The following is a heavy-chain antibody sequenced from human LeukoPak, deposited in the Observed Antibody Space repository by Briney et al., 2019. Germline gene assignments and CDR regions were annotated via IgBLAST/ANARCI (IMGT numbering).Heavy chain of an antibody. CDR1: GFTFSNYW. J-gene: IGHJ4*02. CDR2: IKTDGSST. V-gene: IGHV3-74*01. CDR3: ASPYHYDSSGYYLNY. D-gene: IGHD3-22*01. Sequence: GGSLRLSCAASGFTFSNYWMHWVRQAPGKGLVWVSRIKTDGSSTNYADSVKGRFTISRDNAKNTLYLQMNRLRAEDTAVYYCASPYHYDSSGYYLNYWGQGTLVTVSS.